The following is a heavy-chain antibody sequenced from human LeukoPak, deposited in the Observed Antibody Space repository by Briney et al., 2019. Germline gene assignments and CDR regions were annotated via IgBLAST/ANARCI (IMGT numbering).Heavy chain of an antibody. Sequence: KPGGSLRLSCAASGFSFSSYNMNWVRQAPGKGLEWVSFMSSSSSYIYYADSVKGRFTISRDNAKNSLYLQMNSLRAEDTAVYYCARAPGYRSFLDYWGQGTLVTVSS. J-gene: IGHJ4*02. V-gene: IGHV3-21*01. CDR2: MSSSSSYI. CDR3: ARAPGYRSFLDY. CDR1: GFSFSSYN. D-gene: IGHD6-13*01.